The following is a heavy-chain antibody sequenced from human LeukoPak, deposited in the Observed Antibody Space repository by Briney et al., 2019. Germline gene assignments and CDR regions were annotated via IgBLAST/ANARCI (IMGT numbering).Heavy chain of an antibody. CDR2: IIPIFGTA. V-gene: IGHV1-69*13. J-gene: IGHJ4*02. Sequence: ASVKVSGKASGGTFSSYAISWVRQAPGQGLEWMGGIIPIFGTANYAQKFQGRVTTTADESTSTAYMELSSLRSEDTAVYYCARVILSAAAGLLFDYWGQGTLVTVSS. D-gene: IGHD6-13*01. CDR1: GGTFSSYA. CDR3: ARVILSAAAGLLFDY.